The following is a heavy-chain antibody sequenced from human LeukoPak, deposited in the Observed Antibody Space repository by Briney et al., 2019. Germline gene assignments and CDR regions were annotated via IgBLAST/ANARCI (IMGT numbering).Heavy chain of an antibody. J-gene: IGHJ5*02. CDR1: GFTFSSYA. D-gene: IGHD5-18*01. CDR3: AKAGPSVNSSGYCDR. V-gene: IGHV3-23*01. Sequence: GGSLRLSCAASGFTFSSYAMSWVRQAPGKGLEWVSTISGSGGTTYDADSVKGRFTISRDNSKNTLYLQMNSLRAEDTAVYYCAKAGPSVNSSGYCDRWGQGTLVTVSS. CDR2: ISGSGGTT.